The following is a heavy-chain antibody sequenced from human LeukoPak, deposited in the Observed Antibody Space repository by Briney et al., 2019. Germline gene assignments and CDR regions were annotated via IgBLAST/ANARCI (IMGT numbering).Heavy chain of an antibody. Sequence: SETLSLTCTVSGGSTSSYYWSWIRQPPGKGLEWIGYIYYSGSTNYNPSLKSRVTISVDTSKNQFSLKLSSVTAADTAVYYCARLGDGYNVKGFRRAFDIWGQGTMVTVSS. V-gene: IGHV4-59*01. CDR1: GGSTSSYY. D-gene: IGHD5-24*01. J-gene: IGHJ3*02. CDR3: ARLGDGYNVKGFRRAFDI. CDR2: IYYSGST.